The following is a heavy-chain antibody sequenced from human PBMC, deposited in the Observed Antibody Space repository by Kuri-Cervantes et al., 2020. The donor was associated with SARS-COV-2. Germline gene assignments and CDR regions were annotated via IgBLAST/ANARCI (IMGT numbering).Heavy chain of an antibody. V-gene: IGHV3-30*01. J-gene: IGHJ5*02. CDR2: ISYDGSNK. Sequence: GGSLRLSCAASGFTFSSYAMHWVRQAPGKGLEWVAVISYDGSNKYYADSVKGRFTISRDNSKNTLYLQMNSLRAEDTAVYYCARDRRYSYGYGYNWFDPWGQGTLVPSPQ. CDR3: ARDRRYSYGYGYNWFDP. D-gene: IGHD5-18*01. CDR1: GFTFSSYA.